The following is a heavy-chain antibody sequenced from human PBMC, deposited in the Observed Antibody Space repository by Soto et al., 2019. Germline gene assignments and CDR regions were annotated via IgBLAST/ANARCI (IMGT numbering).Heavy chain of an antibody. Sequence: PSETLSFTCTVSGASISYHYWSWIRQSPGKALEWIGYIYYSGNTDYNPSLKSRATISVDKSKSQFSLRLTSVTAADTAVYYCARQSGALAVAGTRFWFDSWGQGILVTVSS. CDR1: GASISYHY. CDR3: ARQSGALAVAGTRFWFDS. CDR2: IYYSGNT. D-gene: IGHD6-19*01. V-gene: IGHV4-59*08. J-gene: IGHJ5*01.